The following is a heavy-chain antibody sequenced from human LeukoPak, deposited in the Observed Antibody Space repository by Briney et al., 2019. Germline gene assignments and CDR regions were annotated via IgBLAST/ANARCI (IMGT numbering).Heavy chain of an antibody. J-gene: IGHJ4*02. CDR2: IYYTGSA. Sequence: SETLSLTCTVSGGSISSSSYYWGWIRQPPGKGLEWIGSIYYTGSAYYNPSLKSRVTISVDTSKNQFSLRLSSVTAADTAVFYCARLGRYYHGSGYYPIYFDYWGPGTLVTVSS. CDR3: ARLGRYYHGSGYYPIYFDY. CDR1: GGSISSSSYY. D-gene: IGHD3-22*01. V-gene: IGHV4-39*01.